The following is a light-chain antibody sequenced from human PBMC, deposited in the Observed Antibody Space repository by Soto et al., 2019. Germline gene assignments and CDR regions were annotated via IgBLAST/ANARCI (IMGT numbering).Light chain of an antibody. CDR1: QSVSSGY. Sequence: EIVLTQSPGTLSLSPGEIATLSCRASQSVSSGYLAWYQQKPGQAPRLLMYDASIRATGIPDRFSGSGSGTDFTLTISRLEPEDFATYYCQQANSFPITFGQGTRLEIK. CDR2: DAS. V-gene: IGKV3D-20*02. CDR3: QQANSFPIT. J-gene: IGKJ5*01.